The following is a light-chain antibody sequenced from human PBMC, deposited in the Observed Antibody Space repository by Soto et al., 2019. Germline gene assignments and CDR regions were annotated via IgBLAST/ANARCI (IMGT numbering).Light chain of an antibody. J-gene: IGLJ1*01. CDR3: SSYTSASTRLYL. CDR2: RVT. CDR1: SSDDGGYNY. V-gene: IGLV2-14*01. Sequence: QSALTQPASVSGSPGQAITISCTGTSSDDGGYNYVSWYQQHPGIPPKLLIYRVTNRPPEVSTRFSGSKSGNTASLTISGLQAEAEACCHCSSYTSASTRLYLFGTGTTVTV.